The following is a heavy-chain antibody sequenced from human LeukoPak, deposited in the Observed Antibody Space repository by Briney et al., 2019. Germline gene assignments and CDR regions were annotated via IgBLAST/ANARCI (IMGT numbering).Heavy chain of an antibody. CDR1: GFTFSSYA. J-gene: IGHJ4*02. Sequence: PGGSLRLSCAASGFTFSSYAMSWVRQAPGKGLEWVSAISGSGGSTYYADSVKGRLTISRDNSKNMVYLQIYSLRAEDTAVYYCARAKEWFRKIFDDWGQGALVTVSS. CDR2: ISGSGGST. D-gene: IGHD3-3*01. CDR3: ARAKEWFRKIFDD. V-gene: IGHV3-23*01.